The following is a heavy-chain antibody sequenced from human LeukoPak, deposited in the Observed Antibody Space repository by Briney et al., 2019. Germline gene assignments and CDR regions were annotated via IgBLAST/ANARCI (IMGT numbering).Heavy chain of an antibody. Sequence: ASVKVSCKASGYTFTSYGISWVRQAPGQGLEWMGWIRVYTGHTIYAQNFQGRVTMTTDTSTNTAYLDLRSLRSDDTAVYYCARGVAYRMSSVDYWGQGTLVTVSS. V-gene: IGHV1-18*01. D-gene: IGHD6-6*01. CDR2: IRVYTGHT. CDR1: GYTFTSYG. J-gene: IGHJ4*02. CDR3: ARGVAYRMSSVDY.